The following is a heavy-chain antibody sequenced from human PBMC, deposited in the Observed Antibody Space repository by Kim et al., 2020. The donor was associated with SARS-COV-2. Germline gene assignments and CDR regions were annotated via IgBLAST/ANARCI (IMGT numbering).Heavy chain of an antibody. CDR3: ARDLMVAGTYAFDI. J-gene: IGHJ3*02. D-gene: IGHD2-15*01. V-gene: IGHV4-59*01. Sequence: TPSLKSRVPISVDTSKNQCSRKLRSVTAADTAVYYCARDLMVAGTYAFDIWGQGTMVTVSS.